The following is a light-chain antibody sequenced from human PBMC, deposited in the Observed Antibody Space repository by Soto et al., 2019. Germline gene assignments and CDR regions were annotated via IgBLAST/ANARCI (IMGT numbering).Light chain of an antibody. CDR3: QNYNSYSEA. CDR1: QTISSW. J-gene: IGKJ1*01. CDR2: KAS. V-gene: IGKV1-5*03. Sequence: DMQMTQSPSTRSVSVVDRVAMICRASQTISSWLAWYQQKPGKAPKLLIYKASTLKSGVPSRFSGSGSGTEFTLTISSLKPDDFATYYCQNYNSYSEAFGQGTK.